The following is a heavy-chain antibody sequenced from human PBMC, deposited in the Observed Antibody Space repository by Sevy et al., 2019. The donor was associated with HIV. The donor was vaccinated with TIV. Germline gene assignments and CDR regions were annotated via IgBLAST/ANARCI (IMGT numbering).Heavy chain of an antibody. CDR2: MWYDGNNK. D-gene: IGHD2-21*01. CDR3: ARGPSLIVAGAAGYLDY. CDR1: GFTFSNFG. Sequence: GGSLRLSCTASGFTFSNFGIHWVRQAPGKGLQWVALMWYDGNNKYYADSVKGRFTISTDSSKNTVYLQMNNLRAEDTAMYYCARGPSLIVAGAAGYLDYWGQGTLVTVSS. J-gene: IGHJ4*02. V-gene: IGHV3-33*01.